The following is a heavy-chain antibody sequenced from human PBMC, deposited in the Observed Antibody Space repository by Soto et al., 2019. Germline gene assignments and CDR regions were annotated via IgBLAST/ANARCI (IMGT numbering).Heavy chain of an antibody. CDR2: INAGNGNT. CDR3: ARRLAAAGSGFDP. J-gene: IGHJ5*02. Sequence: QVQLVQSGAEVKKPGASVKVSCKASGYTFTSYAMHWVRQAPGQRREWMGWINAGNGNTKYSQKFQGRVTITRDTSASTAYMELSSLRSEDTAVYYCARRLAAAGSGFDPWGQGTLVTVSS. D-gene: IGHD6-13*01. CDR1: GYTFTSYA. V-gene: IGHV1-3*01.